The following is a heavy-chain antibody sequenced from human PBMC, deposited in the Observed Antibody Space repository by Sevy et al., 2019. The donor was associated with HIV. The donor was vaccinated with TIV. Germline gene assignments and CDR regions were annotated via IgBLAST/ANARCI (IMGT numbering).Heavy chain of an antibody. CDR3: ARHGSQLSSPLDL. V-gene: IGHV4-59*08. CDR1: GGSVSGNY. D-gene: IGHD2-2*01. CDR2: IHYSGKT. J-gene: IGHJ4*02. Sequence: SETLSLTCAVSGGSVSGNYWSWIRQPPGKGLEFIGWIHYSGKTKYNPSLSGRVSMSVDTSRNQFSLKLYSLTAADTAIFYCARHGSQLSSPLDLWGQGTLVTVSS.